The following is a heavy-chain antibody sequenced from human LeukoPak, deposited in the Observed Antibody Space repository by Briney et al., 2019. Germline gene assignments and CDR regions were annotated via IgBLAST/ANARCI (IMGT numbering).Heavy chain of an antibody. Sequence: SETLSLTCTVSGGSISSSSYYWGWVRQTPGKGLEWIASVYHSGSTYFNPSLKSRVTISVDTSKNQFSLRVNSVTAADTAVYFCTRYDGSGYFPFDSWGQGTLVVVSS. J-gene: IGHJ4*02. CDR3: TRYDGSGYFPFDS. CDR1: GGSISSSSYY. CDR2: VYHSGST. D-gene: IGHD3-22*01. V-gene: IGHV4-39*07.